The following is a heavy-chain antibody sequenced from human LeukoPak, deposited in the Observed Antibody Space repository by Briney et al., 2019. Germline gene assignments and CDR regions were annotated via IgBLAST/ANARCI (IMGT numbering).Heavy chain of an antibody. J-gene: IGHJ4*01. Sequence: SETLSLTCTVSGGSSTSDPYYWSWVRQHPGKGLEWIGYIYYSGTSYYNPSLKSRTVISVGTSKNQFSLKLVSVTVADTAVYYCXRXDXXXGXXXXFD. CDR2: IYYSGTS. CDR3: XRXDXXXGXXXXFD. V-gene: IGHV4-31*03. D-gene: IGHD1-26*01. CDR1: GGSSTSDPYY.